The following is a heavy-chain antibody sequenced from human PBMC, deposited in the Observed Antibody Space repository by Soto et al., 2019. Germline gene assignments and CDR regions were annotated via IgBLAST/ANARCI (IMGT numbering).Heavy chain of an antibody. CDR2: FYYSGST. D-gene: IGHD3-9*01. V-gene: IGHV4-39*01. J-gene: IGHJ6*02. CDR1: GASITSTSYH. Sequence: PSETLSLTCTVSGASITSTSYHWGWIRQPPGKGLEWIGNFYYSGSTYYNPSLRSRVTISVDASKNQFSVKVSSVTATDTAVYYCAGLLYFDCLQRGNNPRSGYYYGMDVWGQGTTVTVS. CDR3: AGLLYFDCLQRGNNPRSGYYYGMDV.